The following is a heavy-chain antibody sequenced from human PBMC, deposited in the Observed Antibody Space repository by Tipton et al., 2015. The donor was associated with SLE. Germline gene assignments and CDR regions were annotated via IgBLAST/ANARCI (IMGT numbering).Heavy chain of an antibody. J-gene: IGHJ4*02. Sequence: TLSLTCTVSGGSISSSGYDWGWIRQSPGEGLEWIGSIYYSGTTYYNPPLKSRRTISVDTSKNQFSLKLSSVTAADTAVYYCARGGTIAAPFYWGQGTLVTVSS. V-gene: IGHV4-39*07. CDR2: IYYSGTT. CDR3: ARGGTIAAPFY. CDR1: GGSISSSGYD. D-gene: IGHD6-6*01.